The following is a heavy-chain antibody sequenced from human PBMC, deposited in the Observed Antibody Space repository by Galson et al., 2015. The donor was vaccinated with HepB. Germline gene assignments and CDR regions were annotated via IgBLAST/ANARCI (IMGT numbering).Heavy chain of an antibody. D-gene: IGHD3-10*01. J-gene: IGHJ6*02. CDR3: ARELLWFGELQPMTYYYYYGMDV. Sequence: SVKVSCKASGYTFTSYAMNWVRQAPGQGLEWMGWINTNTGNPTYAQGFTGRFVFSLDTSVSTAYLQISSLKAEDTAVYYCARELLWFGELQPMTYYYYYGMDVWGQGTTVTVSS. CDR1: GYTFTSYA. V-gene: IGHV7-4-1*02. CDR2: INTNTGNP.